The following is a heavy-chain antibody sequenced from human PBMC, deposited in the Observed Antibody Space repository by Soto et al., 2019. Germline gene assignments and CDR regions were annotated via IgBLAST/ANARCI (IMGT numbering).Heavy chain of an antibody. CDR1: GGSISSGGYS. D-gene: IGHD2-15*01. Sequence: SETLSLTCAVSGGSISSGGYSWSWIRQPPGKGLEWIGYIYHSGSTYYNPSLKSRVTISVDRSKNQFSLKLSSVTAADTAVYYCARGHLPGGNTFYFDEWDQGTLVTVSS. CDR3: ARGHLPGGNTFYFDE. CDR2: IYHSGST. V-gene: IGHV4-30-2*01. J-gene: IGHJ4*02.